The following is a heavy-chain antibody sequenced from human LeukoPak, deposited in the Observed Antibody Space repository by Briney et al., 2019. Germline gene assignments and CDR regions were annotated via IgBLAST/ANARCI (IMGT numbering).Heavy chain of an antibody. CDR1: GFTFSSYE. CDR2: ISSSGSTI. CDR3: GRDVGP. V-gene: IGHV3-48*03. Sequence: PGGSLRLSCAASGFTFSSYEMNWVRQAPGKGLEWVSYISSSGSTIYYADSVKGRFTISRDSSKNTMYLQMNSLRVEDTAMYYCGRDVGPWGQGTLVTVSS. J-gene: IGHJ5*02.